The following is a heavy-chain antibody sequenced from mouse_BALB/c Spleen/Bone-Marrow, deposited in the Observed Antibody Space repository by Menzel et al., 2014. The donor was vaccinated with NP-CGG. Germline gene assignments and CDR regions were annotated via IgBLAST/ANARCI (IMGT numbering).Heavy chain of an antibody. V-gene: IGHV1S81*02. D-gene: IGHD2-14*01. J-gene: IGHJ4*01. CDR2: INPSNGGT. CDR3: TRREYYRYDRAMDY. Sequence: QVQLQQSGAELVKPGASVKLSCKASGYTFTSCYMYWVKRRPGQGLEWIGEINPSNGGTNFNEKFKSKATLTVDKSSSTAYMQLSSLTSEDSAVYYCTRREYYRYDRAMDYWGQGTSVTVSS. CDR1: GYTFTSCY.